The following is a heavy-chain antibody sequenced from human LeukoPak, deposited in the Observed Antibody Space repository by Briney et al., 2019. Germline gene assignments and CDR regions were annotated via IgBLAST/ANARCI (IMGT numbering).Heavy chain of an antibody. D-gene: IGHD3/OR15-3a*01. CDR3: ASSPSSLDFGH. V-gene: IGHV4-30-4*01. J-gene: IGHJ4*02. CDR1: GGSISSGDYY. Sequence: SQTLSLTCTVSGGSISSGDYYWSWIRQPPGKGLEWIGYIYYSGSTYYNPSLKSRVTISVDTSKNQFSLKLSSVTVADTAVYCCASSPSSLDFGHWGQGTLVTVSS. CDR2: IYYSGST.